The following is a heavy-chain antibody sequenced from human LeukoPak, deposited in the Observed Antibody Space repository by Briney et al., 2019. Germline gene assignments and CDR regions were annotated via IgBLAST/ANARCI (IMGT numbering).Heavy chain of an antibody. CDR1: GGTFSSYA. CDR2: IIPIFGEA. Sequence: ASVKLSCKASGGTFSSYAISWVRQAPGHGLEWMGGIIPIFGEANYAQRIQGRVTITANESTTTDYMELRSRRSDDAAVYYCAIIFGGSCYLGFDPWGRGTLVTVSS. CDR3: AIIFGGSCYLGFDP. D-gene: IGHD2-15*01. V-gene: IGHV1-69*13. J-gene: IGHJ5*02.